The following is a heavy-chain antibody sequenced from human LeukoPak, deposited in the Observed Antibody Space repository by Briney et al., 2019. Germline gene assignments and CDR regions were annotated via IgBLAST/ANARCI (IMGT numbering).Heavy chain of an antibody. CDR1: GFTFSNYA. J-gene: IGHJ4*02. V-gene: IGHV3-23*01. D-gene: IGHD3-10*01. CDR2: IDGGGGDT. CDR3: AKYFYGSGSYSFDY. Sequence: GGPLRLSCAVSGFTFSNYAMSWVRQAPAEGLEWVSAIDGGGGDTYYADSVQRRFIISKDNSKNMLYLQMNSLRAEDTAAYYCAKYFYGSGSYSFDYWGQGALVTVSS.